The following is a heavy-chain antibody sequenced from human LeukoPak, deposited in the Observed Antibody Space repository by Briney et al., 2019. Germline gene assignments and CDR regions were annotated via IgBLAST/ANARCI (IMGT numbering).Heavy chain of an antibody. V-gene: IGHV4-38-2*01. CDR2: IYHSGST. J-gene: IGHJ4*02. Sequence: PSETLSLTCAVSGYSISSGYYWGWIRQPPGKGLEWIGSIYHSGSTYYNPSLKSRVTISVDTSKNQFSLKLSSVTAADTAVYYCARLGLRSEGWGQGTPVTVSS. D-gene: IGHD5-12*01. CDR3: ARLGLRSEG. CDR1: GYSISSGYY.